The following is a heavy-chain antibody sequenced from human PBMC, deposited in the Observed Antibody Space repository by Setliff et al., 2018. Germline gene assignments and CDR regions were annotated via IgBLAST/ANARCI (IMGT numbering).Heavy chain of an antibody. CDR3: VRDISSASGILDF. CDR1: GFKFDDHV. J-gene: IGHJ4*02. CDR2: ITWNSDNT. V-gene: IGHV3-9*01. Sequence: GGSLRLSCVASGFKFDDHVMYWVRQVPGKGLEWVAGITWNSDNTGYADSVKGRFTFSRDNAKNSLFLEMNSLTVDDTALYYCVRDISSASGILDFWGQGTLVTVSS. D-gene: IGHD3-3*01.